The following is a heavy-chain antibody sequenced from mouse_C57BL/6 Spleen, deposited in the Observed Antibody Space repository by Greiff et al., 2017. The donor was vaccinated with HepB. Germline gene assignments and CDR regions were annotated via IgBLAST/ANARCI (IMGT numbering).Heavy chain of an antibody. CDR2: ISYDGSN. CDR1: GYSITSGYY. J-gene: IGHJ2*01. Sequence: EVQLQESGPGLVKPSQSLSLTCSVTGYSITSGYYWNWIRQFPGNKLEWMGYISYDGSNNYNPSLKNRISITRDTSKNQFFLKLNSVTTEDTATYYCARDQYYGYFDYWGQGTTLTVSS. CDR3: ARDQYYGYFDY. D-gene: IGHD1-2*01. V-gene: IGHV3-6*01.